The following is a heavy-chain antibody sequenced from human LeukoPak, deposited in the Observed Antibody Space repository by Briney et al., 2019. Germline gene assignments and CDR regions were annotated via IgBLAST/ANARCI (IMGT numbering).Heavy chain of an antibody. J-gene: IGHJ4*02. Sequence: GGSLRLSCAASGFTFSTYGMTWVRQAPGKGLEWISYISSSSDSIKYADSVKGRFTSSRDNAKNSLYLQMNTLRAEDTAVYFCARHNYYQFDYWGQGTLVTASS. V-gene: IGHV3-48*04. CDR3: ARHNYYQFDY. CDR2: ISSSSDSI. CDR1: GFTFSTYG. D-gene: IGHD1-1*01.